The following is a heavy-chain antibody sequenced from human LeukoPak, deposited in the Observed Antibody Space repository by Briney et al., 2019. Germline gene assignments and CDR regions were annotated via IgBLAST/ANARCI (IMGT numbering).Heavy chain of an antibody. D-gene: IGHD3-10*01. CDR2: ISGHSDNA. CDR3: ARDYGSGSFRFDP. Sequence: GASVKVSCTASGYTFTSYGISWVRQAPGQGLEWMGWISGHSDNANYAQKLQGRVTMTTDISTSTAYMELRSLRSDDTAVYYCARDYGSGSFRFDPWGQGTLVTVSS. CDR1: GYTFTSYG. J-gene: IGHJ5*02. V-gene: IGHV1-18*01.